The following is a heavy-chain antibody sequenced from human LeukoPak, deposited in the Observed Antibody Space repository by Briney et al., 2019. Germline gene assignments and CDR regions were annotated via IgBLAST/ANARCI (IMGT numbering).Heavy chain of an antibody. J-gene: IGHJ4*02. CDR1: GFTLSSYA. CDR3: ERLRLGELSTVDY. D-gene: IGHD3-16*02. CDR2: IIANGGTT. Sequence: GGSLRLSCAASGFTLSSYAMSWVRQAPGEGLEWVSAIIANGGTTYYADSVKGRCTISRDNSKNTLYLQVNSLRADDTAVYYCERLRLGELSTVDYWGQGTLVTVSS. V-gene: IGHV3-23*01.